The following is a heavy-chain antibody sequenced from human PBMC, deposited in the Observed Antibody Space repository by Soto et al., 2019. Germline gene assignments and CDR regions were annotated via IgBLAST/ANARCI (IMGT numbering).Heavy chain of an antibody. CDR3: ADEDDGEGSPFDY. J-gene: IGHJ4*02. CDR1: GFTFTNYG. V-gene: IGHV3-30*03. D-gene: IGHD4-17*01. CDR2: ISYDGSNK. Sequence: QVHLVESGGGVVQPGRSMRLSCAASGFTFTNYGMLWVRQAPGKGLEWVAIISYDGSNKDYADSVKGRFTISRDKWKSTLFSESNTGRAEAPAVYELADEDDGEGSPFDYGGKGTLVTVSS.